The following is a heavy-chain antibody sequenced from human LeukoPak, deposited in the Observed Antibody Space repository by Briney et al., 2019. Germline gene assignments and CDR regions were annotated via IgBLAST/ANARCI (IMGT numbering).Heavy chain of an antibody. CDR3: ARAPNGGLPGGY. V-gene: IGHV1-46*01. Sequence: ASVKVSCKASGCTFTTYYIRWVRQSPGQGLEWMGRINPSNGSTRYAKKFQGRDTMTRDTSTSTIYMELSRLRSEDAPVYYCARAPNGGLPGGYWGQGTLVTVSS. D-gene: IGHD7-27*01. CDR1: GCTFTTYY. CDR2: INPSNGST. J-gene: IGHJ4*02.